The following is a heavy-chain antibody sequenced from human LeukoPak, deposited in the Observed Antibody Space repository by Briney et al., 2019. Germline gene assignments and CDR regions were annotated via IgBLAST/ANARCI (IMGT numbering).Heavy chain of an antibody. CDR2: IYYTGST. CDR3: ARLAYDWNYEY. D-gene: IGHD1-7*01. Sequence: SETLSPTRTVSGAAISSSSTYWGWVRQPPGKGLEWIGNIYYTGSTYYNPSLKSRVTISGDTSKNQFSLRVSFLTAADTAVYYCARLAYDWNYEYWGQGALVTVSP. J-gene: IGHJ4*02. V-gene: IGHV4-39*01. CDR1: GAAISSSSTY.